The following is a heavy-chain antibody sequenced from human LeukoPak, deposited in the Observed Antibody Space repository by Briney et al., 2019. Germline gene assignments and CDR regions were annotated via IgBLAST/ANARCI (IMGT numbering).Heavy chain of an antibody. CDR3: ARDHPITMVRGVIINYYYYYMDV. CDR1: GFTFSSYE. V-gene: IGHV3-48*03. CDR2: ISSSGSTI. J-gene: IGHJ6*03. Sequence: GRSLRLSCAASGFTFSSYEMNWVRQAPGKGLEWVSYISSSGSTIYYADSVKGRFTISRDNAKNSLYLQMNSLRAEDTAVYYCARDHPITMVRGVIINYYYYYMDVWGKGTTVTISS. D-gene: IGHD3-10*01.